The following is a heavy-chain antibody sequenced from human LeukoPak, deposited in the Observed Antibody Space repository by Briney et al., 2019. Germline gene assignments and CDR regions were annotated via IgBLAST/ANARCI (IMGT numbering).Heavy chain of an antibody. CDR3: AREIELGGWERGMDV. J-gene: IGHJ6*02. D-gene: IGHD3-16*01. CDR2: ISWNSDTR. CDR1: GFTFDDYA. V-gene: IGHV3-9*01. Sequence: GGSLRLSCAASGFTFDDYAIYWVRQAPGKGLEWVSGISWNSDTRGYADSVKGRFTISRDNAKNSLHLQMNSLRAEDTAFYYCAREIELGGWERGMDVWGQGTTVTVSS.